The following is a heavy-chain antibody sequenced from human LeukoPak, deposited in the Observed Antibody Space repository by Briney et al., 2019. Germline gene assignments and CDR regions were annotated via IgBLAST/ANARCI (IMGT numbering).Heavy chain of an antibody. Sequence: SETLSLTCAVSGGSISSTTSYWGWIRQPPGKGLEWLGRIYYSGSTFYNPSLKSRVTISVDTSKNQFSLRLSSVTAADTAVYYCARGQWLLYNWFDPWGQGTLVTVSS. V-gene: IGHV4-39*02. J-gene: IGHJ5*02. D-gene: IGHD6-19*01. CDR3: ARGQWLLYNWFDP. CDR2: IYYSGST. CDR1: GGSISSTTSY.